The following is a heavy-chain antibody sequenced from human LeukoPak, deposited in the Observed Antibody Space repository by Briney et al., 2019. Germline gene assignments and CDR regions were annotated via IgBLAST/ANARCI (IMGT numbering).Heavy chain of an antibody. D-gene: IGHD5-12*01. Sequence: SETLSLTCAVYGGSFSGYYWSWIRQPPGKGLEWIGEINHSGSTNYNPSLKSRVTISVDTSKNQFSLKLSFVTAADTAVYYCARGWLEYYFDYWGQGTLVTVSS. CDR1: GGSFSGYY. J-gene: IGHJ4*02. CDR2: INHSGST. CDR3: ARGWLEYYFDY. V-gene: IGHV4-34*01.